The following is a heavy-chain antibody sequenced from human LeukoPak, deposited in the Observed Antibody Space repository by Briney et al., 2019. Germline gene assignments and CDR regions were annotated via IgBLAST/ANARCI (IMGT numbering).Heavy chain of an antibody. V-gene: IGHV4-34*01. D-gene: IGHD2-2*01. J-gene: IGHJ6*02. CDR1: GGSFSGYY. CDR2: INHSGNT. Sequence: SETLSLTCAVYGGSFSGYYWSWIRQPPGRGLEWIGEINHSGNTNYNPSLKSRVTISVDTSKNQFSLKLSSVTAADTAVYYCARGPLLRYCSSTSCLNNYYYGMDVWGQGTTVTVSS. CDR3: ARGPLLRYCSSTSCLNNYYYGMDV.